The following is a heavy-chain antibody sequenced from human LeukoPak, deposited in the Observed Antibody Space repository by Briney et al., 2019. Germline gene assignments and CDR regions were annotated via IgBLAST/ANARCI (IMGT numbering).Heavy chain of an antibody. CDR2: IYFSGST. V-gene: IGHV4-39*01. D-gene: IGHD6-13*01. Sequence: KPSETLSLTCTVCGGSISGSSYYWGWIRQPPGKGPEGIGRIYFSGSTYYNPSLKSRVTISVDTSKNQFSLKLSSVTAADTAVYYCARLGRSRIAARPYYYYYMDVWGKGTTVTVSS. J-gene: IGHJ6*03. CDR3: ARLGRSRIAARPYYYYYMDV. CDR1: GGSISGSSYY.